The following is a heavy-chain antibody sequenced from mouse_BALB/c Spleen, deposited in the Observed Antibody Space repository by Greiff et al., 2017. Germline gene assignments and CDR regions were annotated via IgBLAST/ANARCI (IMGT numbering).Heavy chain of an antibody. CDR3: ARSGGYYDFDY. Sequence: QVQLKQSAAELARPGASVKMSCKASGYTFTSYTMHWVKQRPGQGLEWIGYINPSSGYTEYNQKFKDKTTLTADKSSSTAYMQLSSLTSEDSAVYYCARSGGYYDFDYWGQGTTLTVSS. V-gene: IGHV1-4*02. CDR1: GYTFTSYT. CDR2: INPSSGYT. J-gene: IGHJ2*01. D-gene: IGHD2-3*01.